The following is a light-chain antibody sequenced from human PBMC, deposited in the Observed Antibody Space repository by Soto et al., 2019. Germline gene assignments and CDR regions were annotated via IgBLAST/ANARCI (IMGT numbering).Light chain of an antibody. J-gene: IGKJ2*01. CDR2: GTA. CDR1: QSVSSSY. CDR3: QQYDNSLYT. V-gene: IGKV3-20*01. Sequence: EIVLTQSPGTLSLSPGERATLSCRASQSVSSSYLAWYQQKPGQAPRLLIYGTASRATGIPDRFSGSGSGTDFTLTISSLEPDDFAVYYCQQYDNSLYTFGQGTKLEIK.